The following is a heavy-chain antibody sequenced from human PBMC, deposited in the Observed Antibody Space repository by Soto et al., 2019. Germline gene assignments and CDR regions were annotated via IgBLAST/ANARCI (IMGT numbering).Heavy chain of an antibody. CDR3: ARAPRHSVWLQPYYYGMDV. CDR1: GFTFSNYA. CDR2: ISYDGSRK. Sequence: GGSLRLSCAASGFTFSNYAMHWVRQAPGKGLEWVAVISYDGSRKYYADSVKGRFTISRDNSKNTLYLQMNSLRAEDTAVYYCARAPRHSVWLQPYYYGMDVWGQGTKVTVSS. V-gene: IGHV3-30-3*01. J-gene: IGHJ6*02. D-gene: IGHD6-19*01.